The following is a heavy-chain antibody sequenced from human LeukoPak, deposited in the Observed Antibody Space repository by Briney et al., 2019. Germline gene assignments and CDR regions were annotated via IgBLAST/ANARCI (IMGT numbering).Heavy chain of an antibody. CDR1: GFTFSNYA. D-gene: IGHD4-17*01. Sequence: GGSLRLSYVASGFTFSNYAMSCVRQAPGKGLEWVSTISGSGGSTYYADSVKGRFTIPRDNSKNTLYLQMNSLRAEDTAIYYCAKYGDYWGDYWGQGTLVTVSS. J-gene: IGHJ4*02. CDR3: AKYGDYWGDY. V-gene: IGHV3-23*01. CDR2: ISGSGGST.